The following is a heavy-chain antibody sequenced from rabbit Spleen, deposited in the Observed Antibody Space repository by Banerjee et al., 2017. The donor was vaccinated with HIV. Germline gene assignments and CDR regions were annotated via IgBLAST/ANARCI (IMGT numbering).Heavy chain of an antibody. D-gene: IGHD2-1*01. V-gene: IGHV1S40*01. CDR3: ARDRDGDTPCNSYYFDL. J-gene: IGHJ4*01. Sequence: CKASGFSFSSGYYMCWVRQAPGKGLEWIACIYAGSNDNTYYASWAKGRFYFSKTSSTTVTLQMTSLTAADTATYFCARDRDGDTPCNSYYFDLWGPGTLVTVS. CDR2: IYAGSNDNT. CDR1: GFSFSSGYY.